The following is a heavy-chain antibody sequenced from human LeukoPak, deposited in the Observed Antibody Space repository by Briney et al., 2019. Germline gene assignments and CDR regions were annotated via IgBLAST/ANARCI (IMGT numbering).Heavy chain of an antibody. CDR1: GYTFTSYY. J-gene: IGHJ5*02. CDR3: ARDTPDPHRQYNWFDP. Sequence: ASVKVSCKASGYTFTSYYMHWVRQAPGQGLEWMGIINPSGGSTSYAQKFQGRVTMTRDTSTSTVYMELSSLRSEDTAVYYCARDTPDPHRQYNWFDPWGQGTLVTVSS. V-gene: IGHV1-46*01. CDR2: INPSGGST. D-gene: IGHD4-11*01.